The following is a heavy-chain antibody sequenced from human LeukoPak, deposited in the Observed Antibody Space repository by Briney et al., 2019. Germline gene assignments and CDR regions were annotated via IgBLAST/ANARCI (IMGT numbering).Heavy chain of an antibody. CDR3: ARDYAYVWGSYRQPYSFDY. D-gene: IGHD3-16*02. J-gene: IGHJ4*02. CDR1: GFTFSSYA. V-gene: IGHV3-23*01. CDR2: ISGSGGST. Sequence: QAGGSLRLSCAASGFTFSSYAMSWVRQAPVKVLEWVSAISGSGGSTYYADSVKGRFTISRDNSKNTLYLQMNSLRAEDTAVYYCARDYAYVWGSYRQPYSFDYWGQGTLVTVSS.